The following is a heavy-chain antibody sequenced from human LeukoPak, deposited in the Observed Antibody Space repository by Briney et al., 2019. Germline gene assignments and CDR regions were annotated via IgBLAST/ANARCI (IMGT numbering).Heavy chain of an antibody. J-gene: IGHJ5*02. V-gene: IGHV1-18*01. Sequence: GASVKVSCKASGYTLTSYGISWVRQAPGQGLEWMGWISAYNGKTNYAQKFQGRVTMTTDTSTSTAYMELRSLRSDDTAVYYCARDRTFSSSAADWFDPWGQGTLVTVSS. D-gene: IGHD6-6*01. CDR3: ARDRTFSSSAADWFDP. CDR1: GYTLTSYG. CDR2: ISAYNGKT.